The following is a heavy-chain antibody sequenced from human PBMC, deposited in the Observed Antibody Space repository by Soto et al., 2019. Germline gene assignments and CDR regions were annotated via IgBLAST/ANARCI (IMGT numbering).Heavy chain of an antibody. CDR3: AHRLERDYEPPSYFDY. CDR1: GFSLSTSGVG. CDR2: IYWNDDK. V-gene: IGHV2-5*01. D-gene: IGHD4-17*01. Sequence: SGPTLVNPTQTPTLTCTFSGFSLSTSGVGVGWIRQPPGKALEWLALIYWNDDKRYSPSLKSRLTITKDTSKNQVVLTMTNMDPVDTATYYCAHRLERDYEPPSYFDYWGQGTLVTVSS. J-gene: IGHJ4*02.